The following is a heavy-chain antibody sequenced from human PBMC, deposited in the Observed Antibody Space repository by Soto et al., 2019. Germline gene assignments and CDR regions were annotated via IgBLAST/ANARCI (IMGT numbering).Heavy chain of an antibody. CDR3: ASPEVYISWGNGPDY. D-gene: IGHD3-16*01. CDR2: ISGSAGIT. J-gene: IGHJ4*02. V-gene: IGHV3-23*01. Sequence: EVQLLESGGGLVQPGGSLRLSCAASGFTFSNYAMNWVRQAPGKGLEWVSAISGSAGITYYADSVKGRFTISRDNSKNTLYLQINSLRAEDTAVYYCASPEVYISWGNGPDYWGQGTLVTVSS. CDR1: GFTFSNYA.